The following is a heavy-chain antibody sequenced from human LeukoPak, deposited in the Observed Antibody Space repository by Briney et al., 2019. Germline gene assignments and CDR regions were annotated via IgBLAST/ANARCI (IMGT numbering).Heavy chain of an antibody. V-gene: IGHV4-59*01. J-gene: IGHJ5*02. Sequence: SETLSLTCTVSGGSISSYYWSWIRQPPGKGLEWIGYIYYSGSTNYNPSLKSRVTISVDTSKNQFSLKLSSVTAADTAVYYCARAPSNSGYNWFDPWAREPWSPSPQ. CDR2: IYYSGST. D-gene: IGHD2-2*03. CDR3: ARAPSNSGYNWFDP. CDR1: GGSISSYY.